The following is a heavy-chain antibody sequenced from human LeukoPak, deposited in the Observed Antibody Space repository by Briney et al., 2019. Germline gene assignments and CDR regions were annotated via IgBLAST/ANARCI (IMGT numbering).Heavy chain of an antibody. CDR2: VSAYNGNT. J-gene: IGHJ4*02. D-gene: IGHD3-9*01. CDR3: ARDLLYFDWLAY. V-gene: IGHV1-18*01. Sequence: ASVKVSCKASGYTFTSYGISWVRQAPGQGLEWMGWVSAYNGNTNYAQKLQGRVTMTTDTSTSTAYMELRSLRSDDTAVYYCARDLLYFDWLAYWGQGTLVTVSS. CDR1: GYTFTSYG.